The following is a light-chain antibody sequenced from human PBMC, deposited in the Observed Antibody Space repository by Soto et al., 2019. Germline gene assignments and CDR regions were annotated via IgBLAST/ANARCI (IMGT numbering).Light chain of an antibody. Sequence: ETVMTQSPATLSVSPGERVTLSCRASQSVRTNLVWYQQSPGQPPRLLIYGASDRVAGVPDRFSGGGSGTDFTLTISGLQSEDCAVYYCQQYNEWPRTFGQGTKLEIK. CDR2: GAS. V-gene: IGKV3-15*01. CDR1: QSVRTN. CDR3: QQYNEWPRT. J-gene: IGKJ2*01.